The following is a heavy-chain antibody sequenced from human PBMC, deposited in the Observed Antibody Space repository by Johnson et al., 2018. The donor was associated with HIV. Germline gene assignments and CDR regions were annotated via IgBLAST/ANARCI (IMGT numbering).Heavy chain of an antibody. J-gene: IGHJ3*01. CDR2: IYSGGST. V-gene: IGHV3-66*01. CDR1: GFTFSSYA. CDR3: ARATYYYDPSGYLTRPRAFDV. D-gene: IGHD3-22*01. Sequence: VQLVESGGGLVQPGGSLRLSCAASGFTFSSYAMSWVRQAPGKGLEWVSVIYSGGSTYYADSVKGRFTISRDNSKNTLYLQMNSLRVEDTALYYCARATYYYDPSGYLTRPRAFDVWGQGTMVTVSS.